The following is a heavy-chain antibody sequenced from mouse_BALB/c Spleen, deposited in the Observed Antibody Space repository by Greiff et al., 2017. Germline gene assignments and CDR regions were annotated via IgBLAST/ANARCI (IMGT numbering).Heavy chain of an antibody. CDR1: GYTFTSYW. J-gene: IGHJ4*01. Sequence: QVQLQQPGSELVRPGASVKMSCKASGYTFTSYWMHWVKQRPGQGLEWIGYINPSTGYTEYNQKFKDKATLTADKSSSTAYMQLSSLTSEDSAVYYCARRGQYYAMDYWGQGTSVTVSS. CDR3: ARRGQYYAMDY. V-gene: IGHV1-4*01. CDR2: INPSTGYT.